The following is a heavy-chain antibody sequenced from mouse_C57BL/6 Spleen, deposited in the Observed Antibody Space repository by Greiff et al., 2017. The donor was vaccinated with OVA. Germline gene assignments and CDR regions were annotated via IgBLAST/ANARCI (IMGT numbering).Heavy chain of an antibody. J-gene: IGHJ1*03. CDR3: ARSLYYGSSHWYFDV. Sequence: QVQLKESGPELVKPGASVKLSCKASGYTFTSYDINWVKQRPGQGLEWIGQIYPGDGDTNYNGKFKGKATLTADKSSSTAYMQLSSLTSEDSAVYFCARSLYYGSSHWYFDVWGTGTTVTVSS. CDR2: IYPGDGDT. V-gene: IGHV1S56*01. CDR1: GYTFTSYD. D-gene: IGHD1-1*01.